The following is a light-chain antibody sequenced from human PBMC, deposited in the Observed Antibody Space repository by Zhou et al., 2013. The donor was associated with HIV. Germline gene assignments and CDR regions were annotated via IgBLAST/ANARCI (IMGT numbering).Light chain of an antibody. CDR2: AAF. J-gene: IGKJ4*01. CDR1: QSISTY. CDR3: QQYSSFVLS. Sequence: DIQMTQSPSSLSASIGDSVTITCRTSQSISTYSNWYRQRPGKAPELLIYAAFSLQSGVPSRFSGSGSGTEFTLTIAGLQPDDLATYYCQQYSSFVLSFGGGTKVDIK. V-gene: IGKV1-39*01.